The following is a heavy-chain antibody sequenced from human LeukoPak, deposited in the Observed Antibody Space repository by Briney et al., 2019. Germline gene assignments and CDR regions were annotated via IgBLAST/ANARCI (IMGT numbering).Heavy chain of an antibody. J-gene: IGHJ3*02. CDR2: ISGSTGNT. Sequence: PGGSLRLSCAASGSASGFTSNTYGMSWVRRAPGKGLEWVSGISGSTGNTYYADSVKGRFTISRDTSKNTLYLQMSSLRAEDTAVYYCAKDPRRILGSFEIWGQGTMVTVS. D-gene: IGHD2/OR15-2a*01. V-gene: IGHV3-23*01. CDR3: AKDPRRILGSFEI. CDR1: GFTSNTYG.